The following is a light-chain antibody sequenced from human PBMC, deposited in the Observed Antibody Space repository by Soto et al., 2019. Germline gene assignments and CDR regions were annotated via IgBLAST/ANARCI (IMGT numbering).Light chain of an antibody. CDR3: QQYNNWPPVT. J-gene: IGKJ1*01. V-gene: IGKV3-15*01. CDR2: GAS. Sequence: DIVMTQSPATLSASPGDRVTLSCRASQSISSSLAWYQQKPGQAPRLLIYGASTRDSGIPPRFSGSGSGTEFTLTISSLQSEDFAIYYCQQYNNWPPVTCGQGTKVDIK. CDR1: QSISSS.